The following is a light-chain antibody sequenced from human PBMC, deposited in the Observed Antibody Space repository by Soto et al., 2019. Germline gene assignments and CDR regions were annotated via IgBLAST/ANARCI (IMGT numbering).Light chain of an antibody. CDR2: AAS. CDR1: QAISSY. Sequence: IQLTQSPSSLSASVGDRVTITCRANQAISSYLAWYQQKPGKAPHLLIYAASTLYRGVPSRFSGSGSGTDCTLTISSLQPEEFATYYCQQLKSYPRTFGPGTKVEIK. J-gene: IGKJ3*01. V-gene: IGKV1-9*01. CDR3: QQLKSYPRT.